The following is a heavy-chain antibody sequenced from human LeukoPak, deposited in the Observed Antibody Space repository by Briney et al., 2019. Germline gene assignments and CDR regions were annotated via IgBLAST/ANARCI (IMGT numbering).Heavy chain of an antibody. CDR2: ISSTSGSTI. V-gene: IGHV3-48*03. CDR3: ARRYCSSTSCLLDC. D-gene: IGHD2-2*01. CDR1: GFTFSSYE. J-gene: IGHJ4*02. Sequence: QPGGSLRLSCAASGFTFSSYEMNWVRQAPGKGLEWVAYISSTSGSTIYYADSVKGRFTISRDNAKNSLYPQMNSLRAEDTAVYYCARRYCSSTSCLLDCWGQGTLVTVSS.